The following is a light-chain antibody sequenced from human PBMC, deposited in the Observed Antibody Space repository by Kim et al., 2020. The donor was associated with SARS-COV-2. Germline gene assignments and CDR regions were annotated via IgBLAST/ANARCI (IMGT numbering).Light chain of an antibody. CDR2: WAS. CDR3: QQYYGTPYT. CDR1: QGVLYSSNNKNY. Sequence: RATINRKSSQGVLYSSNNKNYLAWYQEKPGQPPKLLIHWASTRESGVPDRFSGSGSGTDFSLTISSLQAEDVAVYYCQQYYGTPYTFGQGTKLEI. J-gene: IGKJ2*01. V-gene: IGKV4-1*01.